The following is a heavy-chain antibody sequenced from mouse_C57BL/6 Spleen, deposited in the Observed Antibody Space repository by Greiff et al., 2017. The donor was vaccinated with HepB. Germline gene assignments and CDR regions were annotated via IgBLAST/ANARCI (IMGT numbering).Heavy chain of an antibody. CDR3: ARVFDY. V-gene: IGHV1-69*01. CDR2: IDPSDSYT. CDR1: GYTFTSYW. Sequence: QVQLQQPGAELVMPGASVKLSCKASGYTFTSYWMHWVKQRPGQGLEWIGEIDPSDSYTNYNQKFKGKSTLTVDKSSSTAYMQLSSLTSEDSVVYYCARVFDYWGQGTTLTVSS. J-gene: IGHJ2*01.